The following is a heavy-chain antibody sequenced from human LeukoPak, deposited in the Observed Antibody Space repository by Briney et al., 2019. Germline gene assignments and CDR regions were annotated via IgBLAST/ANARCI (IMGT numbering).Heavy chain of an antibody. CDR1: GYTFTGYY. J-gene: IGHJ5*02. Sequence: ASVKVSCKASGYTFTGYYMHWVRQAPGQGLEWMGWINPNSGGTNYAQKFQGRVTMTRDTSISTAYMGLSRLRSDDTAVYYCARPAIRGRNWFDPWGQGTLVTVSS. CDR2: INPNSGGT. CDR3: ARPAIRGRNWFDP. V-gene: IGHV1-2*02.